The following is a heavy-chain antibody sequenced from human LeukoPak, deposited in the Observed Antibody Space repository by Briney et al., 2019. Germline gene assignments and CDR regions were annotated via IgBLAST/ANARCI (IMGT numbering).Heavy chain of an antibody. Sequence: GASVKVSCKASGGTFSSYAFSWVRQAPGQGLEWMGGIIPIFGAANYAQKFQGRVTTTADESTSTAYMELSSLRSEDTAVYYCATDRPIYSGSYLFDYWGQGTLVTVSS. V-gene: IGHV1-69*13. D-gene: IGHD1-26*01. J-gene: IGHJ4*02. CDR2: IIPIFGAA. CDR3: ATDRPIYSGSYLFDY. CDR1: GGTFSSYA.